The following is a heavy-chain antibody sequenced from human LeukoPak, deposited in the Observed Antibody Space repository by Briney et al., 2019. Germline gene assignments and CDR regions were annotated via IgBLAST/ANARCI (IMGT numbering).Heavy chain of an antibody. CDR2: IYPGDSDT. CDR1: GYSFINYW. J-gene: IGHJ4*02. D-gene: IGHD6-13*01. Sequence: RGESLKISCKASGYSFINYWIAWVRQMPGKGLEWMGTIYPGDSDTRYSPSFQGQVTISADKSNSTAYLQWSSLTVSDTAMYYCARPLVGTGYSSSWYFNYWGQGTLVTVSS. CDR3: ARPLVGTGYSSSWYFNY. V-gene: IGHV5-51*01.